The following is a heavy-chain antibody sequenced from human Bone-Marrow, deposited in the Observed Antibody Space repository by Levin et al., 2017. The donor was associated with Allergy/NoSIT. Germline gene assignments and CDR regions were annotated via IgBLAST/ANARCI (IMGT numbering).Heavy chain of an antibody. CDR2: MNPNTGYI. CDR1: GYTFTSYA. V-gene: IGHV1-8*01. J-gene: IGHJ5*02. CDR3: ARESPWFDP. Sequence: ASVKVSCKASGYTFTSYAINWVRQATGQGLEWMGWMNPNTGYIGYAQKFQGRVTMTWNTSISTAYMELSSLKSEDTAVYYCARESPWFDPWGQGTLVTVSS.